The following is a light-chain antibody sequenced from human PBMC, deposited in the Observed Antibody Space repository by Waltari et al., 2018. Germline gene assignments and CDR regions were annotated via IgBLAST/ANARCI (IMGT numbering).Light chain of an antibody. Sequence: DIVMTQSPDSLAVSLGERATITCKSSQTVLYSSNNKNYLAWYQQKAGQSPKLLLYWASTRESGVPDRCSGSGSGTDFTLTINSLQAEDVAVYCCQQYYTTPTFGQGTKVEIK. V-gene: IGKV4-1*01. CDR2: WAS. J-gene: IGKJ1*01. CDR3: QQYYTTPT. CDR1: QTVLYSSNNKNY.